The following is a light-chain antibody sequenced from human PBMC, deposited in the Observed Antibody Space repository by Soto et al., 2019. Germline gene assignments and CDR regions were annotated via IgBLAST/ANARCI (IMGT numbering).Light chain of an antibody. Sequence: QSVLTQSPSASASLGASVKLTCTLSRGHSNYVIAWHQQQPEKGPRYLMKVTSDGGHNKGDGIPDRFSGSSSGAERYLTISSLQSEDEADYYCQTWGTGIVVFGGGTQLTVL. CDR2: VTSDGGH. V-gene: IGLV4-69*01. CDR3: QTWGTGIVV. CDR1: RGHSNYV. J-gene: IGLJ2*01.